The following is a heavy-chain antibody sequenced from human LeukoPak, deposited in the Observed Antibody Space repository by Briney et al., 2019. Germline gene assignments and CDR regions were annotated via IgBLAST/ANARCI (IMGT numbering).Heavy chain of an antibody. J-gene: IGHJ3*02. CDR2: IYSGGST. D-gene: IGHD6-13*01. V-gene: IGHV3-53*01. CDR1: GFTVSSNY. CDR3: ARGRAGYASDI. Sequence: GGSLRLSCAASGFTVSSNYMSWVRQAPGEGLEWVSVIYSGGSTYYADSVKGRFTISRDNSKNTLYLQMNSLRAEDTAVYYCARGRAGYASDIWGQGTMVTVSS.